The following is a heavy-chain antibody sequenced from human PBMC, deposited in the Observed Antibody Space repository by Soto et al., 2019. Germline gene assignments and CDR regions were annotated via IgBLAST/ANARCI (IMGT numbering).Heavy chain of an antibody. CDR3: ARESREGIIVVVPADDAFDI. Sequence: GGSLRLSCAASGFTFSSYAMHWVRQAPGKGLEWVAVISYDGSNKYYADSVKGRFTISRDNSKNTLYLQMNSLRAEDTAVYYCARESREGIIVVVPADDAFDIWCQGTMVTVSS. J-gene: IGHJ3*02. CDR2: ISYDGSNK. D-gene: IGHD2-2*01. CDR1: GFTFSSYA. V-gene: IGHV3-30-3*01.